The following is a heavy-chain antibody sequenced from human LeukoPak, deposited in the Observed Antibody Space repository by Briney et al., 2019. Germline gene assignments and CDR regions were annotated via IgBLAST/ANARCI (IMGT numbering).Heavy chain of an antibody. Sequence: ASVKVSCKASGYTFTGYYMHWVRQAPGQGLEWMGWINPNSGGTKYAQKFQGRVTMTRDTSISTAYMELSRLRSDDTAVYYCARDLVLYCSSTSCYRGVNWFDPWGQGTLVTVSS. CDR3: ARDLVLYCSSTSCYRGVNWFDP. CDR1: GYTFTGYY. V-gene: IGHV1-2*02. CDR2: INPNSGGT. D-gene: IGHD2-2*02. J-gene: IGHJ5*02.